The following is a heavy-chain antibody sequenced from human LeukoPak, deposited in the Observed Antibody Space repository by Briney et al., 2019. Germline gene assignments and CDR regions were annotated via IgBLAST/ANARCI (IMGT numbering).Heavy chain of an antibody. J-gene: IGHJ6*02. CDR3: ARDGTKAAAGGYYGMDV. CDR2: ISAYNGDT. CDR1: GYTFTIYG. Sequence: GASVKVSCKASGYTFTIYGINWVRQAPGQGLEWMGWISAYNGDTNSAQKLQGRVTMTTDTSTSTAYMELRSLRSDDTAVYYCARDGTKAAAGGYYGMDVWGQGTTVTVSS. D-gene: IGHD6-13*01. V-gene: IGHV1-18*01.